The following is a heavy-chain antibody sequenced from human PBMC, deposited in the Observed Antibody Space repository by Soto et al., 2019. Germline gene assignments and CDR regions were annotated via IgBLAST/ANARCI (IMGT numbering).Heavy chain of an antibody. Sequence: EMQLVESGGGIVQSGGALRLSCEASGFTLSRDYMHWVLQPPGRGLEWVSRLNTDGWSTDYADSVKGRFIISRDNAKNTLYLQMNHLRVEETAIYYCSRGIVDGTMVSIHFWGQGTLVTVSS. J-gene: IGHJ4*02. CDR1: GFTLSRDY. CDR3: SRGIVDGTMVSIHF. CDR2: LNTDGWST. D-gene: IGHD1-26*01. V-gene: IGHV3-74*01.